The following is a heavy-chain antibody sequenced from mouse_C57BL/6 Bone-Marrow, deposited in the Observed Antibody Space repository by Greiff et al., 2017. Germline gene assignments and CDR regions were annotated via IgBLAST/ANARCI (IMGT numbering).Heavy chain of an antibody. CDR1: GYAFSSYW. CDR3: ARGATVVASGYFDY. J-gene: IGHJ2*01. D-gene: IGHD1-1*01. CDR2: IYPGDGDT. Sequence: VQLQQSGAELVKPGASVKISCKASGYAFSSYWMNWVKQRPGKGLEWIGQIYPGDGDTTYNGKFKGKATLTADKSSSTAYMQLSSLTASDSAVYFCARGATVVASGYFDYWGQGTTLTVSS. V-gene: IGHV1-80*01.